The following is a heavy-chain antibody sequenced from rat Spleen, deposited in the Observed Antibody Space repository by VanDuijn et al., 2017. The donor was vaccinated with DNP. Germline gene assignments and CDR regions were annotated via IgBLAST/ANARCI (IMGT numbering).Heavy chain of an antibody. V-gene: IGHV5-25*01. CDR2: ITGSGDTT. J-gene: IGHJ4*01. Sequence: EVQLVESGGGLVQPGRSLKLSCAASGFTFSDYYMAWVRQGPAKGLEWVASITGSGDTTNYLDSVMGRFTITRDNAKNTLYLQMNSLRSEETATYYCARLWSSGAMDVWGQGTSVTVSS. D-gene: IGHD1-3*01. CDR3: ARLWSSGAMDV. CDR1: GFTFSDYY.